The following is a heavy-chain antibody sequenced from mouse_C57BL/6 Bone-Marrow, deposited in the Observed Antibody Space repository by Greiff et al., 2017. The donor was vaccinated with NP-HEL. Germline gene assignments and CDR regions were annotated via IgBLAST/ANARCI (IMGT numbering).Heavy chain of an antibody. J-gene: IGHJ2*01. CDR1: GYTFTSYW. CDR3: ASYGSRYFDY. CDR2: IHPTSGST. V-gene: IGHV1-64*01. D-gene: IGHD1-1*01. Sequence: QVQLKQPGAELVKPGASVKLSCKASGYTFTSYWMHWVKQRPGQGLEWIGMIHPTSGSTTYNEKFKSKATLTVDKSSSTAYMPLSSLTSEDSAVYYCASYGSRYFDYWGQGTTLTVSS.